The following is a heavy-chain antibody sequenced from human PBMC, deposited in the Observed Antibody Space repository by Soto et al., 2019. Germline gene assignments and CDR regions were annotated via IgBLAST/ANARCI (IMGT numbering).Heavy chain of an antibody. CDR2: VIPILGKP. J-gene: IGHJ5*01. CDR3: ARLWGIADHDS. Sequence: QVQLVQSGAEVKKPGSSVKVSCKSSGDIFKTYSVSWLRQAPGQGLEWMGGVIPILGKPMYAQKFQDRLTITAAESTRTGFMELTSLISEDTAVYFCARLWGIADHDSWGQGTRVIVSS. V-gene: IGHV1-69*12. CDR1: GDIFKTYS. D-gene: IGHD6-13*01.